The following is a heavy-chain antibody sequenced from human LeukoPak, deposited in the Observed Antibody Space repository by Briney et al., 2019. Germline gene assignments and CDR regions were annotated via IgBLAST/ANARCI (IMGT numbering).Heavy chain of an antibody. CDR3: ARDYYCSSTNCYGAWGFDT. CDR1: GFTFPTNG. D-gene: IGHD2-2*01. Sequence: GGSLRLSCAASGFTFPTNGMHWVRQDPGKGLERVAVIWYDGNTKNYGDSVRGRFTISRDDSKNTLYLQMNSLRAEDTAVYYCARDYYCSSTNCYGAWGFDTWGQGTLVTVSS. J-gene: IGHJ5*02. V-gene: IGHV3-33*01. CDR2: IWYDGNTK.